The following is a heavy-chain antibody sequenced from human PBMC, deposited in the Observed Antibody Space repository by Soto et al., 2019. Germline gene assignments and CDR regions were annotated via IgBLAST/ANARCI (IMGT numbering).Heavy chain of an antibody. CDR3: ASTYYYDSSGYFRAFDI. V-gene: IGHV5-10-1*01. Sequence: VTLKISCKGSGYSFTSYWISWVRQMPGKGLEWMGRIDPSDSYTNYSPSFQGHVTISADKSISTAYLQWSSLKASDTAMYYCASTYYYDSSGYFRAFDIWGQGTMVAVAS. D-gene: IGHD3-22*01. J-gene: IGHJ3*02. CDR2: IDPSDSYT. CDR1: GYSFTSYW.